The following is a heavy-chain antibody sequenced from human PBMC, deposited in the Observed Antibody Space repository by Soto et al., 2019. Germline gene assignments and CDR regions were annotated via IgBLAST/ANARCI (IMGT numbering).Heavy chain of an antibody. CDR1: RFTFNNYA. J-gene: IGHJ4*02. CDR2: ITGSGSDT. CDR3: AKLGSSAWSPHYYFDY. D-gene: IGHD3-10*01. V-gene: IGHV3-23*01. Sequence: GGSLRLSCAASRFTFNNYAMGWVRQAPGKGLEWVSAITGSGSDTYYLDSVKGRFTISRDNSRNTLFLQVNSLRAEDTAIYYCAKLGSSAWSPHYYFDYWGQGTLVTVSS.